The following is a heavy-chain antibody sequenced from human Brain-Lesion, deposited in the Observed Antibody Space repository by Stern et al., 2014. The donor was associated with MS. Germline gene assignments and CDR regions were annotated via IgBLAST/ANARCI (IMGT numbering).Heavy chain of an antibody. J-gene: IGHJ4*02. CDR3: ATLSPGAGGNYYRHFDY. V-gene: IGHV1-24*01. CDR2: FDPEDGET. CDR1: GYTLTDFS. Sequence: VQLVQSGAEVKKPGASVKISCKVSGYTLTDFSMHWVRQAPGKGLEWMGGFDPEDGETIYAQKFQGRGTMTEDTSTDTAYMELSSLRSEDTAVYYCATLSPGAGGNYYRHFDYWGQGTLVTVSS. D-gene: IGHD1-26*01.